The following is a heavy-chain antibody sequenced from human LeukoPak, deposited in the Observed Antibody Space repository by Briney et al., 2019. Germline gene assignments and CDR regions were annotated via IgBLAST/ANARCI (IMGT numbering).Heavy chain of an antibody. J-gene: IGHJ4*02. D-gene: IGHD5-24*01. CDR1: GGSISSYY. Sequence: PSETLSLTCTVSGGSISSYYWSWIRQPPGKGLEWIGYIYYSGSTNYNPSLKSRVTISVDTSKNQFSLQLSSVTAADTAVYYCARGGDGYNYGVDYWGQGTLVTVSS. CDR3: ARGGDGYNYGVDY. V-gene: IGHV4-59*01. CDR2: IYYSGST.